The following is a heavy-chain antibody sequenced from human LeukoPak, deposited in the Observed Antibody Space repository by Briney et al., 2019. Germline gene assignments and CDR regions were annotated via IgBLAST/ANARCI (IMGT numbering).Heavy chain of an antibody. Sequence: PGGSLRLSCAASGFTFSGYWMSWVRQAPGKGLEWVANIKQGGNEKYYVDSVKGRFTISRDNAKKSMYLQMNSLRAEDTAVYYCARGSDRASGAALGWGQGTMVTVSS. J-gene: IGHJ3*01. D-gene: IGHD6-25*01. V-gene: IGHV3-7*03. CDR3: ARGSDRASGAALG. CDR2: IKQGGNEK. CDR1: GFTFSGYW.